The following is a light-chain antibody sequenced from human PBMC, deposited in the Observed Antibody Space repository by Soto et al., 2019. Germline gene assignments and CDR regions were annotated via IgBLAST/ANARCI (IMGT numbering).Light chain of an antibody. CDR2: GAS. CDR3: QEYNSAPWT. CDR1: QGISNF. J-gene: IGKJ1*01. V-gene: IGKV1-27*01. Sequence: DIQMTQSPSSLSASVGDRVTITCRASQGISNFLAWYQQKPGKVPKLLIYGASTLQSGVPSRFSGSGSGTDFTLTITSLQPEDVATYYCQEYNSAPWTFGQGTKVEIK.